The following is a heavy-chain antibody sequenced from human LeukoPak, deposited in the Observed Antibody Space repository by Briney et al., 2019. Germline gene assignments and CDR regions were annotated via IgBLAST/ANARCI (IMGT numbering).Heavy chain of an antibody. J-gene: IGHJ3*02. D-gene: IGHD2-2*01. Sequence: PGGSLRLSCAASGFTFSDYYMSWIRQAPGKGLEWVSYISSSSSYTNYADSVKGRFTISRDSAKNSLYLQMNSLRAEDTAVYYCARGYCSSTSCYVFAFDIWGQGTMVTVSS. V-gene: IGHV3-11*06. CDR2: ISSSSSYT. CDR1: GFTFSDYY. CDR3: ARGYCSSTSCYVFAFDI.